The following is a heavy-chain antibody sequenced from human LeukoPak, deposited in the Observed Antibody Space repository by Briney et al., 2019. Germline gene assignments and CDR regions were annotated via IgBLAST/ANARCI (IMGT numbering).Heavy chain of an antibody. Sequence: GGSLTLPCAASGLTFSSYAMSWLRPAPGEGLEWVSAISGSGSGDSTYYGDSVKGRFTISRDNSKSTLYLQMNSLRAEDTAVYYCAKQAGYNYGSTDYWGQGTLVTVSS. V-gene: IGHV3-23*02. D-gene: IGHD5-18*01. J-gene: IGHJ4*02. CDR1: GLTFSSYA. CDR3: AKQAGYNYGSTDY. CDR2: ISGSGSGDST.